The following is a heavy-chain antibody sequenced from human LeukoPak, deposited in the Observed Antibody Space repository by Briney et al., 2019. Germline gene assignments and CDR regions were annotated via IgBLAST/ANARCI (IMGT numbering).Heavy chain of an antibody. J-gene: IGHJ4*02. CDR2: ISYDGSNK. CDR3: ARDEPVLKWELPYY. D-gene: IGHD1-26*01. V-gene: IGHV3-30-3*01. Sequence: GGSLRLSCAASGFTFSTYSMHWVRQAPGKGLEWVAVISYDGSNKYYADSVKGRFTISRDNSKNTLYLQMNSLRAEDTAVYYCARDEPVLKWELPYYWGQGTLVTVSS. CDR1: GFTFSTYS.